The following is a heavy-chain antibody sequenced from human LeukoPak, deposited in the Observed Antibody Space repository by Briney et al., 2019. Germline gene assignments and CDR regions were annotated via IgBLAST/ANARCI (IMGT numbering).Heavy chain of an antibody. V-gene: IGHV3-23*01. CDR1: GFTFNNYA. Sequence: PGASLRLSCAASGFTFNNYAMNWVRQAPGKGLEWVSAITSSGSTYYADSVKGRFTISRDNSKNTLYLQMNSLRAEDTAIYYCAKDLYGDYDFDCWGRGTLVTVSS. CDR3: AKDLYGDYDFDC. J-gene: IGHJ4*02. D-gene: IGHD4-17*01. CDR2: ITSSGST.